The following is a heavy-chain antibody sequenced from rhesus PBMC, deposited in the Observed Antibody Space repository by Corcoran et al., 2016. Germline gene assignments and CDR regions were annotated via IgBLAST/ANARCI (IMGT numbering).Heavy chain of an antibody. V-gene: IGHV4-93*01. CDR1: GGSISSSNW. CDR2: IYGSGGST. CDR3: ASVVAAAGPDY. J-gene: IGHJ4*01. Sequence: QVQLQESGPAVVKPSETLSLTCAVSGGSISSSNWWSWIRQSPGKGLEWIGGIYGSGGSTEYNPSLQSRVTISKDTSQNQFSLKLSSVTAADTAVYYCASVVAAAGPDYWGQGVLVTVSS. D-gene: IGHD6-25*01.